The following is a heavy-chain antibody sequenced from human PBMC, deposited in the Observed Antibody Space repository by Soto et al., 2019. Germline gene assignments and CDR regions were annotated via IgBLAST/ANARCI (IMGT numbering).Heavy chain of an antibody. CDR3: VRASYGMGD. Sequence: QVQLQESGPGLVKPSGTLSLTCTVSGASISGIDWWSWVRQPPGKGLEWIGETDRTGCVNFNPSPKSRVTMSIDKSKCRVALNLSSVTAADRAVYYCVRASYGMGDWGQGTRVTVPS. J-gene: IGHJ6*02. CDR2: TDRTGCV. CDR1: GASISGIDW. V-gene: IGHV4-4*02.